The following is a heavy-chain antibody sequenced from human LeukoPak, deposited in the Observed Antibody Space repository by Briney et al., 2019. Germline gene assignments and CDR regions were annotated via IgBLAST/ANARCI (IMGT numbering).Heavy chain of an antibody. V-gene: IGHV3-30*18. CDR3: TKQCDPDY. J-gene: IGHJ4*02. D-gene: IGHD6-19*01. Sequence: GRSRRLSCAASGFTFSNYGMHWVRQAPGKWLEWVAVISYDGSTKYYADSVKGRFTISRDNSENTLYLQVNSLRGEDTAVTDCTKQCDPDYWGKGTMVTV. CDR2: ISYDGSTK. CDR1: GFTFSNYG.